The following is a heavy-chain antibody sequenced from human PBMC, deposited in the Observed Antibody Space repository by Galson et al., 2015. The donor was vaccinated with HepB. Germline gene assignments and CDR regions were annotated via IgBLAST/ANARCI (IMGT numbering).Heavy chain of an antibody. Sequence: SLRLSCAASGFTFSSYAMHWVRQAPGKGLEYASAISSNGGSTYYADSVKGRFTISRDNSKNTLYLQMSSLRAEDTAVYYCVLHYYDSSGYYTPLGYWGQGTLVTVSS. V-gene: IGHV3-64D*06. CDR1: GFTFSSYA. D-gene: IGHD3-22*01. J-gene: IGHJ4*02. CDR2: ISSNGGST. CDR3: VLHYYDSSGYYTPLGY.